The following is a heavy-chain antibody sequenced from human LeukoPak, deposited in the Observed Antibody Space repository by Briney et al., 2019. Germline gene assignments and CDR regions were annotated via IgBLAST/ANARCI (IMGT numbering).Heavy chain of an antibody. D-gene: IGHD5-18*01. CDR1: GFTFSSYA. J-gene: IGHJ4*02. CDR3: AKLLQLWPTPCDY. V-gene: IGHV3-23*01. Sequence: GGSLRLSCAASGFTFSSYAMSWVRQAPGKGLEWVTAISGSGGSTYYADSVKGRFTISRDNSKNTLYLQMNSLRAEDTAVYYCAKLLQLWPTPCDYWGQGTLVTVSS. CDR2: ISGSGGST.